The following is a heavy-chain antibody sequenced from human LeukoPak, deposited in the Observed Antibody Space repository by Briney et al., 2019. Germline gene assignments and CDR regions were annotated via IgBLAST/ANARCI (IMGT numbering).Heavy chain of an antibody. J-gene: IGHJ5*02. CDR3: ARISTLTPGRYARFDT. CDR1: GFIISTKY. D-gene: IGHD4-17*01. CDR2: MYTHGDS. Sequence: GGSLRLSCAASGFIISTKYMNWVRQAPGKGLEWVSIMYTHGDSYYANSVKGRFTLSRDDSKNTLYLQMNSLRADDTAVYYCARISTLTPGRYARFDTWGQGTLVTVSS. V-gene: IGHV3-66*01.